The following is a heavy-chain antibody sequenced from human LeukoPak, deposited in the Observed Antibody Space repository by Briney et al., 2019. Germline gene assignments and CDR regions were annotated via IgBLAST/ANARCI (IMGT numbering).Heavy chain of an antibody. CDR3: ARGPNSSNWD. CDR1: GYIFTSFG. Sequence: GASVKVSCKASGYIFTSFGITWVRQAPGQGLEWMGWISAYNGHKKYAQNLQDRVTMTTDTSTSTGYMELRSLTSDDTAVYYCARGPNSSNWDWGQGTLVTVSS. J-gene: IGHJ4*02. D-gene: IGHD6-13*01. V-gene: IGHV1-18*01. CDR2: ISAYNGHK.